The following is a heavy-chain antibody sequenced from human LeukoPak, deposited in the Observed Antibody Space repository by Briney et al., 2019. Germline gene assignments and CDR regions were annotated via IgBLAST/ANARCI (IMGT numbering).Heavy chain of an antibody. CDR3: ASLYNSSTPWPNYYYGMDV. V-gene: IGHV3-33*01. CDR1: GFTFSSYG. J-gene: IGHJ6*02. D-gene: IGHD6-13*01. Sequence: GRSLRLSCAASGFTFSSYGMHWVRQAPGKGLEWVAVIWYDGSNKYYADSVKGRFTISRDNSKNTLYLQMNSLRAEDTAVYYCASLYNSSTPWPNYYYGMDVWGQGTTVTVSS. CDR2: IWYDGSNK.